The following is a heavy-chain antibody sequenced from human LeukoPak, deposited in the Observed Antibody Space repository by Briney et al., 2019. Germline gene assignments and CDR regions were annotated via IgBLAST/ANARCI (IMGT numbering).Heavy chain of an antibody. CDR2: ISSSGSTI. CDR3: AELGITMIGGV. D-gene: IGHD3-10*02. CDR1: GFTFISYS. Sequence: QSGGSLRLSCAASGFTFISYSMNWVRQAPGKGLEWVSYISSSGSTIYYADSVKGRFTISRDNAKNSLYLQMNSLRAEDTAVYYCAELGITMIGGVWGKGTTVTISS. V-gene: IGHV3-48*04. J-gene: IGHJ6*04.